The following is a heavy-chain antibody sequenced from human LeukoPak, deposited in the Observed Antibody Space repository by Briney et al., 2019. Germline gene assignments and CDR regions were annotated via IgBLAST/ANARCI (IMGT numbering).Heavy chain of an antibody. CDR3: ARGGITIFYTLFY. D-gene: IGHD3-9*01. V-gene: IGHV4-38-2*02. J-gene: IGHJ4*02. Sequence: SETLSLTCLVSGDSISSDYYWGWIRQSRGKGLEWIGSIHHSGNTYYNPSLKRQVTLSVDTSKNQFSLRLNSVTAADAAVYYCARGGITIFYTLFYWGQGTLVTVSS. CDR2: IHHSGNT. CDR1: GDSISSDYY.